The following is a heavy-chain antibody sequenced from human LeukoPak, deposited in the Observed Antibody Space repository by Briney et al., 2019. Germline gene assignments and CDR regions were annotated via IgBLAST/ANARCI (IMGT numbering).Heavy chain of an antibody. CDR1: GYTFTAYY. CDR2: INPNSGGT. V-gene: IGHV1-2*02. Sequence: ASVKVSCKASGYTFTAYYMHWVRQAHGQGLEWMGWINPNSGGTNYAQKFQGSVTMTRDTSISTAYMELSRLRSDDSAVYYCARDYWLYYYDAGSFWSPGDFWGQGTLVTVSS. D-gene: IGHD3-10*01. J-gene: IGHJ4*02. CDR3: ARDYWLYYYDAGSFWSPGDF.